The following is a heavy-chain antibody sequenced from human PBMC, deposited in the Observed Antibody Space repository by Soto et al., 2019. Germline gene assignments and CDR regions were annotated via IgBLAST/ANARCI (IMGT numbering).Heavy chain of an antibody. CDR1: GFTFSTYA. Sequence: GGSLRLSCAASGFTFSTYAMSWVRQAPGKGLEWVSAISGSGGSTYYADPVKGRFTISRDNSKNTLYLQMNSLRAEDTAVHYCARGLGYCSSTSCYTCFDYWGQGTLVTVSS. D-gene: IGHD2-2*02. J-gene: IGHJ4*02. CDR3: ARGLGYCSSTSCYTCFDY. V-gene: IGHV3-23*01. CDR2: ISGSGGST.